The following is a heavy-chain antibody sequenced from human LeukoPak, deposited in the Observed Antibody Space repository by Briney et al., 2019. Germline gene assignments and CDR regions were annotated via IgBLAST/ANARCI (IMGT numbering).Heavy chain of an antibody. CDR2: INQSGSEN. CDR1: GFTLSSYW. V-gene: IGHV3-7*05. J-gene: IGHJ5*02. D-gene: IGHD5-18*01. Sequence: PGGSLRLSCAASGFTLSSYWRTWVRQAPGKGLEWVANINQSGSENHYADPVQSRLTITTDSAKNSLFLQMHSLRAEATAVYYCAKDARYTYGYGNWFDPWGQGTLVTVSS. CDR3: AKDARYTYGYGNWFDP.